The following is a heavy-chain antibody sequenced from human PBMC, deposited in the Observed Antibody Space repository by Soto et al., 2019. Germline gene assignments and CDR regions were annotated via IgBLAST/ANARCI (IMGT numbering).Heavy chain of an antibody. D-gene: IGHD6-13*01. Sequence: ASATGSCRISGYTLTDVSRHWLRHAPGKVIEWMGGFDPEDGETIYAQKFQGRVTMTEDTSTDTAYMELRSLRCEDTAVYYCAIEGWVPARIAGVNVDVWGQGTKVTVSS. V-gene: IGHV1-24*01. CDR2: FDPEDGET. J-gene: IGHJ6*02. CDR1: GYTLTDVS. CDR3: AIEGWVPARIAGVNVDV.